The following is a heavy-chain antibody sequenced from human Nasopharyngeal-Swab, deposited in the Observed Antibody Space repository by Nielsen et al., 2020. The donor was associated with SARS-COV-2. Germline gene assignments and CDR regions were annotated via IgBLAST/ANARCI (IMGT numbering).Heavy chain of an antibody. Sequence: TLSLTRAVYSGSFSGHYWTWIRQPPGKGVEWIGEINHSGGTNYKSSLKSRVTILVDASKSQFSLKLTSVTAADTAVYYCARRNRLASPGAHFDLWGRGTLVTVSS. CDR3: ARRNRLASPGAHFDL. CDR1: SGSFSGHY. CDR2: INHSGGT. J-gene: IGHJ2*01. D-gene: IGHD1-26*01. V-gene: IGHV4-34*01.